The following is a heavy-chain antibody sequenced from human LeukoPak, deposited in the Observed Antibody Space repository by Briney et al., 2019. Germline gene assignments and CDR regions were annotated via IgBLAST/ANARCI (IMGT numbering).Heavy chain of an antibody. J-gene: IGHJ4*02. D-gene: IGHD6-19*01. CDR1: GFTFSSYS. CDR2: ISSSSSTI. CDR3: GKHGYSSGWPQVPLDY. Sequence: GGSLRLSCAASGFTFSSYSMNWVRQAPGKGLEWVSYISSSSSTIYYADPVKGRFTISRDNAKNSLYLQMNSLRDEDTAVYYCGKHGYSSGWPQVPLDYWGQGTLVTVSS. V-gene: IGHV3-48*02.